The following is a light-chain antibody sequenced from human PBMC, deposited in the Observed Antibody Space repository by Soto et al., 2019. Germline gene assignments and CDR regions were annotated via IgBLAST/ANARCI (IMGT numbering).Light chain of an antibody. CDR1: QSISSY. Sequence: DIQMTQSPSSLSASVGARVPITCRARQSISSYLNWYQQKPGKAPKLLIYTASNLQSGVPSRFSGSGSGTDFTLTITSLQPEDFATYYCQHYNSYSEAFGQGTKVDIK. V-gene: IGKV1-39*01. J-gene: IGKJ1*01. CDR3: QHYNSYSEA. CDR2: TAS.